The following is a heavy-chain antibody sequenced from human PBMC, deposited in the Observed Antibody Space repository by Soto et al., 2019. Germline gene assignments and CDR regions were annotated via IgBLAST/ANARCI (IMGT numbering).Heavy chain of an antibody. D-gene: IGHD6-19*01. CDR1: GFSFSSYG. CDR2: IWYDGSNK. Sequence: QVQLVESGGGVVQPGRSLRLSCAASGFSFSSYGMHWVRQAPGKGLEWVAVIWYDGSNKDYAESVKGRFTISRDNSKNTRYLQKNSLRAEDTAVYYYARGIKYSSGWHRNYDYGMEVWGQATTVTVAS. J-gene: IGHJ6*02. V-gene: IGHV3-33*01. CDR3: ARGIKYSSGWHRNYDYGMEV.